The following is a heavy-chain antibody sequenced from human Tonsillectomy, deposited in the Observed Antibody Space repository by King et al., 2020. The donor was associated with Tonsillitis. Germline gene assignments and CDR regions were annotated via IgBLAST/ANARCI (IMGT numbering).Heavy chain of an antibody. J-gene: IGHJ4*02. V-gene: IGHV1-18*04. CDR1: GYTFTNDG. CDR3: ARVISVSYRYYFDY. D-gene: IGHD5/OR15-5a*01. CDR2: ISVYSGNT. Sequence: QLVQSGAEVKKPGASVKVSCQASGYTFTNDGITWVRQAPGQGLEWMGWISVYSGNTDYAQKLQGRVTMTADTSTTTAYMELRGLPSDDTAVYYCARVISVSYRYYFDYWGQGTLVTVSS.